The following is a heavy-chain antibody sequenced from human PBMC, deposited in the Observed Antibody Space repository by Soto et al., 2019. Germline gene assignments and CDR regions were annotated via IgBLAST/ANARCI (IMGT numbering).Heavy chain of an antibody. J-gene: IGHJ5*02. V-gene: IGHV4-31*03. CDR2: IYYSGST. Sequence: QVQLQESGPGLVKPSQTLSLTCTVSGGSISSGGYYWSWIRQHPGKGLEWIGYIYYSGSTYYNPSLKRRVTISVDTSKNHSSLKLSSVTAADTGVYYCAREVYSYGYNWFDPWGQGTLVTVSS. D-gene: IGHD5-18*01. CDR3: AREVYSYGYNWFDP. CDR1: GGSISSGGYY.